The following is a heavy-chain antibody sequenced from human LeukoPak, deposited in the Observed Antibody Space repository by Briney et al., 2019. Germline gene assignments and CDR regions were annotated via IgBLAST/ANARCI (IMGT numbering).Heavy chain of an antibody. J-gene: IGHJ6*02. D-gene: IGHD3-22*01. CDR2: ISAYNGNT. CDR3: ARDTYYDSSGYYYYYGMDV. V-gene: IGHV1-18*01. CDR1: GYTFTSYG. Sequence: ASVKVSCKASGYTFTSYGISWVRQAPGQGLEWMGWISAYNGNTNYAQKLQGRVTMTTDTSTSTAYMELRSLRSDDTAVYYCARDTYYDSSGYYYYYGMDVWGQGTTVTVSS.